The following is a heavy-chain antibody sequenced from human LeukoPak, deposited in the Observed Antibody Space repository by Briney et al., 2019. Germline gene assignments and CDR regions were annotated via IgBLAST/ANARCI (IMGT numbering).Heavy chain of an antibody. V-gene: IGHV3-30-3*01. CDR3: ARDSYDSSGYYSDAFDI. CDR2: ISYDGSNK. CDR1: GFTFSSYA. Sequence: GGSLRLSCAASGFTFSSYAMHWVRQAPGKGLEWVAVISYDGSNKYYADSVKGRFTISRDNSKNTLYLQMNSLRAEDTAVYYCARDSYDSSGYYSDAFDIWGQGTMVTVSS. J-gene: IGHJ3*02. D-gene: IGHD3-22*01.